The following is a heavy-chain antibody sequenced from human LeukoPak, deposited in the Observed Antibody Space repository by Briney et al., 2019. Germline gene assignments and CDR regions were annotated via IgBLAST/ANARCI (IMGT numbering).Heavy chain of an antibody. CDR2: ISGSGGST. V-gene: IGHV3-23*01. J-gene: IGHJ4*02. CDR3: AKDPPNHQNAGKTDY. D-gene: IGHD1-14*01. Sequence: PGGSLRLSCAASGFTFSSYSMNWVRQAPGKGLEWVSAISGSGGSTYYADSVKGRFTISRDNSKNTLYLQMNSLRAEDTAVYYCAKDPPNHQNAGKTDYWGQGTLVTVSS. CDR1: GFTFSSYS.